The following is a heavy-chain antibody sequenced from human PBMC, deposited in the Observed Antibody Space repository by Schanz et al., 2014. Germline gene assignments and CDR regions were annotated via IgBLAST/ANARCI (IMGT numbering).Heavy chain of an antibody. D-gene: IGHD6-25*01. J-gene: IGHJ4*02. CDR2: ISGSGAST. CDR3: AKVRYSSGWRGDYFDE. CDR1: GFTFTNYA. Sequence: DVQLLESGGGLVQPGGSLRLSCAASGFTFTNYAMSWVRQAPGKGLEWVSGISGSGASTYYADSVKGRFTISRDNSNKTVDLQMNSLRAEDTAVYYCAKVRYSSGWRGDYFDEWGQGTLXTVAS. V-gene: IGHV3-23*01.